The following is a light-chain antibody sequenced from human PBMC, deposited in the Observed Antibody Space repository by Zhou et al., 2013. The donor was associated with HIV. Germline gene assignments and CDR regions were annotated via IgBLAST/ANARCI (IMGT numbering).Light chain of an antibody. CDR3: QQYHSWPWT. Sequence: DIQMTQIPSTLSASVGDRVTITCRASESVDNWLAWYQQKPGRAPKVVIYKASTLESGVPLRFSGSRSGTEFTLTISSLQPDDFATYYCQQYHSWPWTFGQGTKVEIK. V-gene: IGKV1-5*03. CDR2: KAS. J-gene: IGKJ1*01. CDR1: ESVDNW.